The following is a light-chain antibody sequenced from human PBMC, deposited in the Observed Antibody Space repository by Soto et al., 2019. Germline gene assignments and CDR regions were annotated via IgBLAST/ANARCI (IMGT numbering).Light chain of an antibody. CDR2: KNS. Sequence: QSVMTQPPSASGTPGQRVTISCSGSSSNIGSNAVNWYQQVPGTAPTLLIYKNSQRPSGVPDRFSGSRSGTSASLAISGLQSEDEADYFCAAWDDILTGVLFGGGTQLTVL. CDR3: AAWDDILTGVL. CDR1: SSNIGSNA. J-gene: IGLJ7*01. V-gene: IGLV1-44*01.